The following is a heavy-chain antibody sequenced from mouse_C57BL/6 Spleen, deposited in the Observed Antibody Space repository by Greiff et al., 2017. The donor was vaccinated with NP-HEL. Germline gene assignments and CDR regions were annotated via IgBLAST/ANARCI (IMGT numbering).Heavy chain of an antibody. CDR3: ARAHCDDDYFAY. Sequence: EVQRVESGPELVTPGASVKMSCKASGYTFTDYNIHWVKQSHGKSLEWIGYINPNYGGTSYNQKFTGKATLTVNKSSSPAYMELRSLTSDDSSVYYCARAHCDDDYFAYWGQGTTLTVSS. CDR2: INPNYGGT. J-gene: IGHJ2*01. CDR1: GYTFTDYN. D-gene: IGHD2-12*01. V-gene: IGHV1-22*01.